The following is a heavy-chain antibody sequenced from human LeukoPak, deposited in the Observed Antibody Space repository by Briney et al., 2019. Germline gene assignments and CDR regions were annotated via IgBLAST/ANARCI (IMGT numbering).Heavy chain of an antibody. CDR3: ARGFRYCSSTSCPIGPFDP. CDR2: IYHSGST. CDR1: GGSISSGGYS. Sequence: SETLSLTCAVSGGSISSGGYSWSWIRQPPGKGLEWIGYIYHSGSTYYNPSLKSRVTISVDRSKNQFSLKLSSVTAADTAVYYCARGFRYCSSTSCPIGPFDPWGQGTLVTVSS. V-gene: IGHV4-30-2*02. D-gene: IGHD2-2*01. J-gene: IGHJ5*02.